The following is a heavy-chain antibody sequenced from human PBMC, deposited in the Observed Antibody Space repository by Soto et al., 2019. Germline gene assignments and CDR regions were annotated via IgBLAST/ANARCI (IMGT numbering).Heavy chain of an antibody. V-gene: IGHV4-34*01. CDR2: INHSGST. CDR1: GGSFSGYY. D-gene: IGHD4-17*01. Sequence: QVQLQQWGAGLLKPSETLSLTCAVYGGSFSGYYWSWIRQPPGQGLEWIGEINHSGSTNYNPSLKSRVTISVDTSKNQFSLKLSSVTAADTAVYYCARGRSGTVTTGLVFDYWGQGTLVTVSS. J-gene: IGHJ4*02. CDR3: ARGRSGTVTTGLVFDY.